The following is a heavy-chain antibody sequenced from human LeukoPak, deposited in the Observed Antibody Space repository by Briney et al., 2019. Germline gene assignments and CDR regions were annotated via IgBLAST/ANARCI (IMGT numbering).Heavy chain of an antibody. D-gene: IGHD2-15*01. CDR1: GFTFSNYA. CDR2: ITAGGYTT. J-gene: IGHJ4*02. V-gene: IGHV3-23*01. Sequence: PGGSLRLYCAASGFTFSNYAVSWVRQAPGKGLEWVSAITAGGYTTFYADSVKGRFTVSRDNAKNSLYLHMNSLRDEDTAVYYCARDIPPNCSGGDCYSLWGQGTLVTVSS. CDR3: ARDIPPNCSGGDCYSL.